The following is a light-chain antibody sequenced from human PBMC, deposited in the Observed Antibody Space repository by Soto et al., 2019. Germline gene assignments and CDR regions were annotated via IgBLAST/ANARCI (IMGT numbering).Light chain of an antibody. CDR2: GAS. Sequence: DIVMTQSPLSLPVTHGESASMSFRASQSVSSNLAWYQQKPGQAPRLLIYGASPRATGIPARFSGRGSGTEFTLTISSLQSEEFAVYYCQQYNNGPRTFGQGTKVDIK. J-gene: IGKJ1*01. CDR1: QSVSSN. V-gene: IGKV3-15*01. CDR3: QQYNNGPRT.